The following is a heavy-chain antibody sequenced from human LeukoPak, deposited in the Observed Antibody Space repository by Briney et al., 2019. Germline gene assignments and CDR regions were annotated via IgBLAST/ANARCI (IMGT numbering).Heavy chain of an antibody. Sequence: PGGSLRLSCAASGFTFSSYWMSWVRQAPGKGLEWVANIKQDGSEKYYLDSVKGRVTISRDNAENSLYLQMNSLRAEDTAVYYCATEASSGLEDWGQGILVTVSS. J-gene: IGHJ4*02. CDR2: IKQDGSEK. V-gene: IGHV3-7*01. CDR1: GFTFSSYW. D-gene: IGHD6-19*01. CDR3: ATEASSGLED.